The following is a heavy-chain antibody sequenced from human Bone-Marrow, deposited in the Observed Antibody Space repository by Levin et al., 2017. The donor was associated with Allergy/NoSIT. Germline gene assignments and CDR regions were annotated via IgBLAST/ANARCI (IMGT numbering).Heavy chain of an antibody. CDR2: ISSSGSTI. CDR1: GFTFSDSY. D-gene: IGHD3-10*01. Sequence: LSLTCAASGFTFSDSYMSWIRQAPGKGLEWVSYISSSGSTIYYADSVKGRFTISRDNAKNSLYLRMNSLRAEDTAVYYCARGNIWFRESPSPYFDYWGQGTLVTVSS. V-gene: IGHV3-11*01. CDR3: ARGNIWFRESPSPYFDY. J-gene: IGHJ4*02.